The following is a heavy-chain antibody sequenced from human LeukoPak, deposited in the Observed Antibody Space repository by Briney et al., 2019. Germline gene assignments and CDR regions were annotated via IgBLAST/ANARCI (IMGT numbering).Heavy chain of an antibody. J-gene: IGHJ3*02. D-gene: IGHD2-2*01. CDR1: GGYISSGDYY. V-gene: IGHV4-61*02. CDR2: IYTSGST. Sequence: PSQTLSLTCTVSGGYISSGDYYWRWIRQPAGKGLEWIGRIYTSGSTNYNPSLKSRVTMSVDTSKNQFSLKLSSVTAADTAVYYCARWYQLTNDAFDIWGQGTMVTVSS. CDR3: ARWYQLTNDAFDI.